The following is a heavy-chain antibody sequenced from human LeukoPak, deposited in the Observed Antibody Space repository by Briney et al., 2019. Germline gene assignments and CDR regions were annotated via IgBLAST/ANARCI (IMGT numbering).Heavy chain of an antibody. J-gene: IGHJ4*02. CDR2: ISWNSGSI. V-gene: IGHV3-9*01. CDR3: ARVSLSDYGDYDGDY. CDR1: GFTFDDYA. Sequence: GGSLRLSCAASGFTFDDYAMHWVRQAPGKGLEWVSGISWNSGSIGYADSVKGRFTIPRDNAKNSLYLQMNSLRAEDTAVYYCARVSLSDYGDYDGDYWGQGTLVTVSS. D-gene: IGHD4-17*01.